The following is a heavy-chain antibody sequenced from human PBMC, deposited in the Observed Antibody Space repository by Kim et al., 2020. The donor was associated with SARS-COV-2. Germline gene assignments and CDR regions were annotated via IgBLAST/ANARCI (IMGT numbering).Heavy chain of an antibody. J-gene: IGHJ4*02. V-gene: IGHV3-33*06. D-gene: IGHD3-10*01. Sequence: EAVKGRWTISRDNSKNTLYLQMDSLRAEDTAVYFCAKDLYRGSGSSVFDYWGQGTLVSVSS. CDR3: AKDLYRGSGSSVFDY.